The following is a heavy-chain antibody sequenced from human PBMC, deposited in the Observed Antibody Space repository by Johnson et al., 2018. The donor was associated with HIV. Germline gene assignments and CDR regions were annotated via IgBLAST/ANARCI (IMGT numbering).Heavy chain of an antibody. Sequence: QMQLVESGGGVVQPGGSLRLSCAASGFTFSSYGIHWVRQAPGKGLEWVAIIYSGGGTYYADSVKGRFTISRDNSKNTLYLQMNSLRAEDTAFYYCAKDTDAFDIWVQGTMVTVSS. V-gene: IGHV3-NL1*01. J-gene: IGHJ3*02. CDR1: GFTFSSYG. CDR2: IYSGGGT. CDR3: AKDTDAFDI.